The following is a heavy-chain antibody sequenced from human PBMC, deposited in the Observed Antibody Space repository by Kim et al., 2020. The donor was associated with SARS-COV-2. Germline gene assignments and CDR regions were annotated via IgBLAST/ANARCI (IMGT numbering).Heavy chain of an antibody. Sequence: PTYAQGFTGRFVFSLDTSVSTAYLQISSLKAEDTTVYYCARDRDGGAFDYWGQGTLVTVSS. J-gene: IGHJ4*02. CDR3: ARDRDGGAFDY. V-gene: IGHV7-4-1*02. D-gene: IGHD3-16*01. CDR2: P.